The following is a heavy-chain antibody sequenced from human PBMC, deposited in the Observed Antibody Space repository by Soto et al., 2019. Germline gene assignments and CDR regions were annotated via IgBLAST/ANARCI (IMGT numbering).Heavy chain of an antibody. Sequence: SVKVSCKASGGTFSSYAISWVRQAPGQGLGWMGGIIPIFGTANYAQKFQGRVTITADESTNTVYMELSSLRSEDTAVYFCAREYPWNDVRYGMDVWGQGTTVTVSS. CDR2: IIPIFGTA. V-gene: IGHV1-69*13. CDR3: AREYPWNDVRYGMDV. D-gene: IGHD1-1*01. CDR1: GGTFSSYA. J-gene: IGHJ6*02.